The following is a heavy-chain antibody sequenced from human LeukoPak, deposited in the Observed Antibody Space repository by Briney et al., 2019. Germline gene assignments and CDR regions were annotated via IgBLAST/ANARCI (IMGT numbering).Heavy chain of an antibody. CDR1: GFTFSSYG. J-gene: IGHJ4*02. D-gene: IGHD2-2*01. V-gene: IGHV3-30*18. CDR3: AKSPNLGYCSSTSCYPFDY. Sequence: GGSLRLSCAASGFTFSSYGMHWVRQAPGKGLEWVAVISYGGSNKYYADSVRGRFTISRDNSKNTLYLQMNSLRAEDTAVYYCAKSPNLGYCSSTSCYPFDYWGQGTLVTVSS. CDR2: ISYGGSNK.